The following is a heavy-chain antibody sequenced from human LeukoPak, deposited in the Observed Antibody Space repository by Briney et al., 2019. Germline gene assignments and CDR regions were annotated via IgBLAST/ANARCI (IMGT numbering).Heavy chain of an antibody. V-gene: IGHV4-39*01. J-gene: IGHJ4*02. Sequence: SETLSLTCTVSGGSIISSTYYWGWIRQPPGKGLEWIVSIYYSGSTYYNPSLKSRVTISVDTSKNQFSLKLSSVTAADTAVYYCARHGPESGITIFDTLDYWGQGTLVTVSS. CDR1: GGSIISSTYY. CDR2: IYYSGST. D-gene: IGHD3-3*01. CDR3: ARHGPESGITIFDTLDY.